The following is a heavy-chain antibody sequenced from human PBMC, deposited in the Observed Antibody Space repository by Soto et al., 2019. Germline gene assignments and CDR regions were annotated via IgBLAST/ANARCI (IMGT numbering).Heavy chain of an antibody. V-gene: IGHV4-59*01. Sequence: PSETLSLTCSVSGGSIATYYWSWVRQPPGKGLEWIGYIYNSVNTLYNPSLKSRVTISVDTSKNQFSLQLSSVTAADTAVYYCAKDSGVEYRSSSWFDPWGQGTLVTVSS. CDR2: IYNSVNT. CDR1: GGSIATYY. CDR3: AKDSGVEYRSSSWFDP. D-gene: IGHD6-6*01. J-gene: IGHJ5*02.